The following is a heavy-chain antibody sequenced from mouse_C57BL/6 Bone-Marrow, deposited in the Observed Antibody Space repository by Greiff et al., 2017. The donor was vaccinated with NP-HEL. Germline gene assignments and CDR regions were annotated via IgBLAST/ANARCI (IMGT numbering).Heavy chain of an antibody. V-gene: IGHV5-6*01. Sequence: EVKLMESGGDLVKPGGSLKLSCAASGFTFSSYGMSWVRQTPDKRLEWVATISSGGSYTYYPDSVKGRFTISRDNAKNTLYLQMSSLKSEDTAMYYCARHPGYYGSIHFDYWGQGTTLTVSS. CDR2: ISSGGSYT. CDR1: GFTFSSYG. D-gene: IGHD1-1*01. J-gene: IGHJ2*01. CDR3: ARHPGYYGSIHFDY.